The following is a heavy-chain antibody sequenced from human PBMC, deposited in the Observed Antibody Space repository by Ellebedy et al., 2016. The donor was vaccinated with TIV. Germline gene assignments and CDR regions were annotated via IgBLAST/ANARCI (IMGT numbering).Heavy chain of an antibody. V-gene: IGHV3-74*01. J-gene: IGHJ4*02. CDR2: INSDETST. CDR3: TRELAMANAYFDY. Sequence: GESLKISXAASGFTFSSYWMHWVRQAPGKGLVWVSRINSDETSTSYADSVQGRFTVSRDNAKKTLYLQMNSLRSEDTGVYYCTRELAMANAYFDYWGPGTLVAVSS. D-gene: IGHD5-24*01. CDR1: GFTFSSYW.